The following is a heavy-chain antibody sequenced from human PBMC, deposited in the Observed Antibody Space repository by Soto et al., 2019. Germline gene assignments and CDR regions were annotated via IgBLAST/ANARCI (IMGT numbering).Heavy chain of an antibody. V-gene: IGHV1-69*15. Sequence: QVQLVQSGAEVKKPGSSVKVSCKASGGTFSNYAITWVRQAPGQGLEWLGRIIPIFGSANYAQKFQGRVTITADEYTTTAYMELSSLRSDDTAVYYCAKDGGNDGSFGNWFDPWGQGTLVTVSS. J-gene: IGHJ5*02. CDR1: GGTFSNYA. CDR3: AKDGGNDGSFGNWFDP. CDR2: IIPIFGSA. D-gene: IGHD1-1*01.